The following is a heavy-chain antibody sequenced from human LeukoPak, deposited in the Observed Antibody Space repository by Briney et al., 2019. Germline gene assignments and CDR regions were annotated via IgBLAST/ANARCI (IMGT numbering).Heavy chain of an antibody. CDR1: GFTFSSYA. Sequence: GGSLRLSCAASGFTFSSYAMSWVRQAPGKGLEWVSAISGSGGSTYYADSVKGRFTISRDNSKNTLYLQMNSLRAEDTAVYYCAWRPRYSSSCIDYWGQGTLVTVSS. D-gene: IGHD6-13*01. CDR3: AWRPRYSSSCIDY. J-gene: IGHJ4*02. CDR2: ISGSGGST. V-gene: IGHV3-23*01.